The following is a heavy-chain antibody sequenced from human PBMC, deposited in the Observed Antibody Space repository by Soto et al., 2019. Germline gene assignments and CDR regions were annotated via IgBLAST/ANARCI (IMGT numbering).Heavy chain of an antibody. V-gene: IGHV3-30*18. CDR1: EFTFSSYA. CDR3: AKDRSTNSRSYHALDV. Sequence: QVQLVESGGGVVQPGESLRLSCAASEFTFSSYAMHWVRQAPGKGLEWVAVVSNDGSNKYYADSVKGRFTISRDNSKNTRNLQMNSLRAEDTAVYYCAKDRSTNSRSYHALDVWGQGTTVTVSS. D-gene: IGHD2-8*01. CDR2: VSNDGSNK. J-gene: IGHJ6*02.